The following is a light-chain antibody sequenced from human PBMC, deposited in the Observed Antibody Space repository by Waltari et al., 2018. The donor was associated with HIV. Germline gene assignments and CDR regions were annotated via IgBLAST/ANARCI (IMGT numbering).Light chain of an antibody. V-gene: IGLV1-44*01. CDR1: SSNIGSNT. Sequence: QSVLTQPPSASGTPGQRVAISCSGSSSNIGSNTVDWYQQFPGAAPKVLIYANNQRPSGVPDRFSGSKSGTSASLAIRGLQSEDEADYYCATWDDSLSGRVFGGGTKLAVL. J-gene: IGLJ3*02. CDR2: ANN. CDR3: ATWDDSLSGRV.